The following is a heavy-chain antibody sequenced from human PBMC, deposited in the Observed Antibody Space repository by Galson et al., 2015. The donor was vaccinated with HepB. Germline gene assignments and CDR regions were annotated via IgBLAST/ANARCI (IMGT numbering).Heavy chain of an antibody. CDR2: IIPIFGTA. V-gene: IGHV1-69*13. J-gene: IGHJ6*02. CDR1: GGTFSSYA. CDR3: ARSFLHYYYGMDV. Sequence: SVKVSCKASGGTFSSYAISWVRQAPGQGLEWMGGIIPIFGTANYAQKFQGRVTITADESTSTAYMELSSLRSEDTAVYYCARSFLHYYYGMDVWGQGTTVTVSS.